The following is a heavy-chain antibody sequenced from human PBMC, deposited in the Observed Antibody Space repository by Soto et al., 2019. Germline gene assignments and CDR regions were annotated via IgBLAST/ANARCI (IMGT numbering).Heavy chain of an antibody. CDR1: GYTFTSYD. D-gene: IGHD6-19*01. V-gene: IGHV1-8*01. CDR2: MKPNSGNT. CDR3: ARTSSGWYLGYYYYYYGMDV. Sequence: QVQLVQSGAEVKKPGASVKVSCKASGYTFTSYDINWVRQATGQGLEWMGWMKPNSGNTGYEQKYQGGVTMTRNTSISTAYMELSSLRSEDTAVYYCARTSSGWYLGYYYYYYGMDVWGQGTTVTVSS. J-gene: IGHJ6*02.